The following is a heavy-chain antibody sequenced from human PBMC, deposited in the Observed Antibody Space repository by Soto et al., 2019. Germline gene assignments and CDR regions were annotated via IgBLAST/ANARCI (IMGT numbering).Heavy chain of an antibody. V-gene: IGHV3-21*01. D-gene: IGHD6-13*01. CDR1: GFTFSSYS. CDR3: ARLPDLQQLVLSYGMDV. Sequence: GGSLRLSCAASGFTFSSYSMNWVRQAPGKGLEWVSSISSSSSYIYYADPVKGRFTISRDNAKNSLYLQMNSRRAEDTAVYYCARLPDLQQLVLSYGMDVWGQGTTVTVSS. J-gene: IGHJ6*02. CDR2: ISSSSSYI.